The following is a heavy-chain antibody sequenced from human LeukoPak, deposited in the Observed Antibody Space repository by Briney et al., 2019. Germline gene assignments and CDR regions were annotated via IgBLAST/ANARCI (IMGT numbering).Heavy chain of an antibody. Sequence: GGPLRLSCAASGFAFSSYWMAWVRQPPGKGLEWVANIKEDGSEIYYVDSVKGRFTISRDNAKNSLYLQMNNLRVEDTAVYFCARGVYDWGYWGQGTLVTVSS. CDR3: ARGVYDWGY. D-gene: IGHD3-16*01. CDR1: GFAFSSYW. CDR2: IKEDGSEI. J-gene: IGHJ4*02. V-gene: IGHV3-7*04.